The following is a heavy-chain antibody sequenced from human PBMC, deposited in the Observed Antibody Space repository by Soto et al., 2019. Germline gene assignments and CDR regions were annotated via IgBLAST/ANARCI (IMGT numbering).Heavy chain of an antibody. J-gene: IGHJ4*02. CDR3: ARDPYYGGRMFDY. V-gene: IGHV3-30-3*01. CDR2: ISYDGSNK. CDR1: GFTFTSYA. D-gene: IGHD4-17*01. Sequence: GESLKISCAASGFTFTSYAMHWVRQAPGKGLEWVAVISYDGSNKYYADSVKGRFTISRDNSKNTLYLQMNSLRAEDTAVYYCARDPYYGGRMFDYWGQGTLVTVSS.